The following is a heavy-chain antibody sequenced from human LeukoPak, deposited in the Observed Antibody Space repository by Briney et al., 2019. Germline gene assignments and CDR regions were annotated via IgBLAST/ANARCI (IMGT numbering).Heavy chain of an antibody. D-gene: IGHD3-9*01. CDR3: ARDIPPLRYFDWSPGGAFDI. V-gene: IGHV1-2*04. CDR2: INPNSGGT. CDR1: GYTFTGYY. J-gene: IGHJ3*02. Sequence: ASVKVSCKASGYTFTGYYMHWVRQAPGQGLEWMGWINPNSGGTNYAQKFQGWVTMTRDTSTSTVYMELSSLRSEDTAVYYCARDIPPLRYFDWSPGGAFDIWGQGTMVTVSS.